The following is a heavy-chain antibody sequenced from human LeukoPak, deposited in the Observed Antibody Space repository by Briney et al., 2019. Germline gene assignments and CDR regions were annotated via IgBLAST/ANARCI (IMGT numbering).Heavy chain of an antibody. J-gene: IGHJ6*02. D-gene: IGHD3-10*01. CDR2: FDPEDGET. CDR3: ATGLLWFGELPYYYYGMDV. CDR1: GYTLTELS. V-gene: IGHV1-24*01. Sequence: EASVKVSCKVSGYTLTELSMHWVRQAPGKGLEWMGGFDPEDGETIYAQKFQGRVTMTEDTSTDTAYMELSSLRSEDTAVYYCATGLLWFGELPYYYYGMDVWGQGTTVTVSS.